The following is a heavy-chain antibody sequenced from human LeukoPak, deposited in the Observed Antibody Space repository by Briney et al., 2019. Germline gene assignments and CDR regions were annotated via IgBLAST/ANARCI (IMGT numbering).Heavy chain of an antibody. V-gene: IGHV4-34*01. D-gene: IGHD3-22*01. CDR1: GVSFSGYY. CDR3: ARGNYETYDSSGYFDY. J-gene: IGHJ4*02. Sequence: SETLSLTCAVYGVSFSGYYWSWIRQPPGKGLEWIGEINHSGSTNYNPSLKSRVTISVDTSKNQFSLKLSSVTAADTAVYYCARGNYETYDSSGYFDYWGQGTLVTVSS. CDR2: INHSGST.